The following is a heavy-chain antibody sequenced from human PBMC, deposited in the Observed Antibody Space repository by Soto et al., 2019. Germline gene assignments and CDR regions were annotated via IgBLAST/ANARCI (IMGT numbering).Heavy chain of an antibody. Sequence: GGSVRLSCAASGFTFDDYGMSWVRQAPGKGLEWVSGINWNGGSTGSDSVKGRFTISRDNAKNSLYLQMNSLRAEDTALYYCASSSSSWYNWFDPWGQGTLVTVSS. CDR1: GFTFDDYG. D-gene: IGHD6-13*01. V-gene: IGHV3-20*04. CDR3: ASSSSSWYNWFDP. CDR2: INWNGGST. J-gene: IGHJ5*02.